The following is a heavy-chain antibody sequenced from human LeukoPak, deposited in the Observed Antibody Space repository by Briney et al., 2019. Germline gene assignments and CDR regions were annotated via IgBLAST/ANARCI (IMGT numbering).Heavy chain of an antibody. CDR1: GFTFSSYE. Sequence: PGGSLRLSCAASGFTFSSYEMNWVRQAPGKGLEWVSYISSSGSSIYYADSVKGRFTISRDNAKNSLYLQINSLRAEDTAVYYCARDKSNSVDYWGQGTLVTVSS. V-gene: IGHV3-48*03. CDR3: ARDKSNSVDY. CDR2: ISSSGSSI. D-gene: IGHD5-18*01. J-gene: IGHJ4*02.